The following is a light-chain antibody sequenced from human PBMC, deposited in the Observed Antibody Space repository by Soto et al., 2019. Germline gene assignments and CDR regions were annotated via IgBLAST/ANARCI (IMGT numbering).Light chain of an antibody. J-gene: IGLJ2*01. CDR1: NSNIGAGYD. Sequence: QSVLTQTPSVSGAPGQTSTMFCTGSNSNIGAGYDVHWYQQLPGAAPRLLIYADNNLPSGVPDSFSASNSGTSASLAITGLPGADEAVYYCQSYGTSLSGVIFGAGTKLTVL. V-gene: IGLV1-40*01. CDR2: ADN. CDR3: QSYGTSLSGVI.